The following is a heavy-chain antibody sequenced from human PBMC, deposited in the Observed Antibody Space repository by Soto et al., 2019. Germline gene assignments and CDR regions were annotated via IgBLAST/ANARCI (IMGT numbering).Heavy chain of an antibody. V-gene: IGHV3-9*01. Sequence: EVQLVESGGCLVQPGRSLRLSCAASGFTFDDYAMHWVRQAPGEGLEWVSGLSWNRGIIGYADSVKGRFKVSRDNAKNYLYLQMTRLRADDTALYYCAKDRDPGETTDGGEYFDYWGQGTLVTVSS. D-gene: IGHD1-1*01. J-gene: IGHJ4*02. CDR1: GFTFDDYA. CDR2: LSWNRGII. CDR3: AKDRDPGETTDGGEYFDY.